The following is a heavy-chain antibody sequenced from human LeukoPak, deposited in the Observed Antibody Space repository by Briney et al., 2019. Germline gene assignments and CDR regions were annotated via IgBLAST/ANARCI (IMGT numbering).Heavy chain of an antibody. Sequence: PSETLSLTCTVSGGSISDHYLSWIRQPSGKGLEWIGRMYVSGTTNYNPSLRSRVTVSMDTSKNQFSLRLRSVTAADTAVYYCARENYYDSSGYSEGMDVWGQGTTVTV. CDR2: MYVSGTT. D-gene: IGHD3-22*01. CDR3: ARENYYDSSGYSEGMDV. V-gene: IGHV4-4*07. J-gene: IGHJ6*02. CDR1: GGSISDHY.